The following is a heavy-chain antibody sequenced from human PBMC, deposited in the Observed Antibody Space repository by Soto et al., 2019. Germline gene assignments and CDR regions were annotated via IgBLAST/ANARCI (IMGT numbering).Heavy chain of an antibody. CDR3: ARLLGGHDSGDYYYYAMDV. Sequence: EVQLVESGGGLEQPGGSLRLSCAASGFTFSRYEMTWVRQAPGKGLEWVSYSSTSGSTIYYANSVKGRFTISRDNAKNSLYLQMNSLRAEDTAVYYCARLLGGHDSGDYYYYAMDVWGQGTTVTVSS. J-gene: IGHJ6*02. D-gene: IGHD3-10*01. CDR2: SSTSGSTI. CDR1: GFTFSRYE. V-gene: IGHV3-48*03.